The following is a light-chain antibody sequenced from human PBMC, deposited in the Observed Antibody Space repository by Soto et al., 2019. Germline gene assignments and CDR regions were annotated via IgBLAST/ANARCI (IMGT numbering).Light chain of an antibody. Sequence: DIQMTQSPSSVSASVGVRVTITCRASQGISRWLAWYQQKPGKAPKFLIYATSSFQSGVPSRFSGSGSGTDFTLTISSLQPEDFATYYCQQANSFPITFGQGTRLEIK. CDR2: ATS. CDR3: QQANSFPIT. V-gene: IGKV1-12*01. J-gene: IGKJ5*01. CDR1: QGISRW.